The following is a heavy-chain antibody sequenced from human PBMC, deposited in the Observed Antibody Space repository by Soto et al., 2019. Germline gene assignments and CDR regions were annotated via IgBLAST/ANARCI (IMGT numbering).Heavy chain of an antibody. J-gene: IGHJ4*02. Sequence: ASVKVSCKASGYTFTSYGISWVRQAPGQGLEWMGWISAYKGNTNYAQKLQGRVTMTTDTSTSTAYMELRSLRSDDTAVYYCARSGYSYGYGYFDYWGQGTLVTVSS. CDR2: ISAYKGNT. CDR1: GYTFTSYG. D-gene: IGHD5-18*01. V-gene: IGHV1-18*01. CDR3: ARSGYSYGYGYFDY.